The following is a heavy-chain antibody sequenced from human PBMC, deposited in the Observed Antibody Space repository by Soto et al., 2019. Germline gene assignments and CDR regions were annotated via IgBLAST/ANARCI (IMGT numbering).Heavy chain of an antibody. D-gene: IGHD2-21*02. Sequence: ASVKVSCKASGYTFTSYAMHWVRQAPGQRLEWMGWINAGNGNTKYSQKFQGRVTITRDTSASTAYMELSSLKSEDTAVYYCARSIVVVTAADYWGQGTLVTVSS. CDR2: INAGNGNT. J-gene: IGHJ4*02. V-gene: IGHV1-3*01. CDR1: GYTFTSYA. CDR3: ARSIVVVTAADY.